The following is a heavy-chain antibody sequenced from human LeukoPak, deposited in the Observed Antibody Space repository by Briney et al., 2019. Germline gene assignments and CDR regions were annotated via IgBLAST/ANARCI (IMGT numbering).Heavy chain of an antibody. Sequence: GGSLRLSCTASPDTFSLYGFHWVRQAPGKGLEWVAFISGDASAEEYVDAVKGRFTISRDNSKSTLYLEISGLRVDDTARYYCGRAENPLRKKPLKGLVRDWGQGTLVPVSS. D-gene: IGHD3-10*01. CDR2: ISGDASAE. V-gene: IGHV3-30*07. J-gene: IGHJ4*02. CDR3: GRAENPLRKKPLKGLVRD. CDR1: PDTFSLYG.